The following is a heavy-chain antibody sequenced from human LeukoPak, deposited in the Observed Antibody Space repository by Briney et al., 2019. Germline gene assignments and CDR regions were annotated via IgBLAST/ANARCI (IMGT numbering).Heavy chain of an antibody. CDR1: GFTFRSYA. J-gene: IGHJ5*02. V-gene: IGHV3-23*01. CDR3: AKAGYCSSTSCYINWFDP. D-gene: IGHD2-2*02. CDR2: ISGSGGST. Sequence: GGSLRLSCAASGFTFRSYAMSWVRQAPGKGLEWVSAISGSGGSTYYADSVKGRFTISRDNSKNTLYLQMDSLRAEDTAVYYCAKAGYCSSTSCYINWFDPWGQGTLVTVSS.